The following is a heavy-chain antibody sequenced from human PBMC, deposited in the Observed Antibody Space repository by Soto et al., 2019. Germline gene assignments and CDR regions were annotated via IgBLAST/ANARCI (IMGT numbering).Heavy chain of an antibody. Sequence: ASVKVSCQASGYTFTSYVVHWVRQAPGQRLEWMGWIHAGNGSTKYSQRCQGRVTLTRDTSATPVSMALSSLTCEDPAGYSWARGRVGVVSDSPYRAGAQGTMVPASS. J-gene: IGHJ4*02. CDR3: ARGRVGVVSDSPYRA. D-gene: IGHD2-21*01. CDR1: GYTFTSYV. V-gene: IGHV1-3*01. CDR2: IHAGNGST.